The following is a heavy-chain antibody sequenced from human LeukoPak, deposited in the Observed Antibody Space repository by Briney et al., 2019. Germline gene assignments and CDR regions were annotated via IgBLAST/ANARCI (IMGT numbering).Heavy chain of an antibody. CDR2: ISYDGSNK. J-gene: IGHJ4*02. D-gene: IGHD2-15*01. V-gene: IGHV3-30-3*02. CDR3: AKRWLGYCSGGSCYYFDY. CDR1: GFTFSSYA. Sequence: PGGSLRLSCAASGFTFSSYAMHWVRQAPGKGLEWVAVISYDGSNKYYADSVKGRFTISRDNSKNTLYLQMSSLRAEDTAVYYCAKRWLGYCSGGSCYYFDYWGQGTLVTVSS.